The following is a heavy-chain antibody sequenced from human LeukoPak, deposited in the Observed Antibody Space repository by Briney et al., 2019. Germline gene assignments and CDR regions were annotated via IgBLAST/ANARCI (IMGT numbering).Heavy chain of an antibody. CDR1: GFTFDDYA. J-gene: IGHJ4*01. CDR3: AKGIYSSGWSYFDY. CDR2: ISWNSGTI. Sequence: GGSLRLSCAASGFTFDDYAMHWVRQAPGKGLEWVSGISWNSGTIGYADSVKGRFTISRDNAKNSLYLQMNSLRTEDTAVYYCAKGIYSSGWSYFDYWGHGTLVTVSS. D-gene: IGHD6-19*01. V-gene: IGHV3-9*01.